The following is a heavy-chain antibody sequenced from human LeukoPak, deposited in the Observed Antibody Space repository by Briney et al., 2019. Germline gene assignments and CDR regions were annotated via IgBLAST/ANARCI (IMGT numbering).Heavy chain of an antibody. V-gene: IGHV3-30*04. CDR1: GFTFSSYA. J-gene: IGHJ6*04. CDR2: ISSDGYNK. Sequence: TGGSLRLSCAASGFTFSSYALHWVRQAPGKGLEWVAHISSDGYNKHYADSVKGRFTISRDNSKNTLYLQMNSLRAEDTAVYYCAELGITMIGGVWGKGTTVTISS. CDR3: AELGITMIGGV. D-gene: IGHD3-10*02.